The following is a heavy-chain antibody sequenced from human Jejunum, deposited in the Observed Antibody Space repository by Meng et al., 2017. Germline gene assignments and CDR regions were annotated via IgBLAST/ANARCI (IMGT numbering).Heavy chain of an antibody. V-gene: IGHV4-31*01. CDR2: IYYSGST. J-gene: IGHJ2*01. CDR3: ARVNWTSSYWYFDL. D-gene: IGHD1-1*01. Sequence: LQESGPCLVKPSQTLSLTCTVSGAYMSSGNYYWTWIRQHPGKGLEWIGYIYYSGSTYYNPSLQSLVTISIDMSENQFSLKLTSVTAADTAVYYCARVNWTSSYWYFDLWGRGTLVTVSS. CDR1: GAYMSSGNYY.